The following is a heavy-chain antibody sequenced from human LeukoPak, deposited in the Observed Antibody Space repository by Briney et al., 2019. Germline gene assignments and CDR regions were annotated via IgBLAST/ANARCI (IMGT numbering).Heavy chain of an antibody. CDR2: INPNSGGT. V-gene: IGHV1-2*02. CDR3: ARARKKGKYYFDY. J-gene: IGHJ4*02. D-gene: IGHD1-14*01. Sequence: ASVKVSCKASGYTFTGYYMHWVRQAPGQGLEWMGWINPNSGGTNYAQKFQGRVTMTRNTSISTAYMELSSLRSEDTAGYYCARARKKGKYYFDYWGQGTLVTVSS. CDR1: GYTFTGYY.